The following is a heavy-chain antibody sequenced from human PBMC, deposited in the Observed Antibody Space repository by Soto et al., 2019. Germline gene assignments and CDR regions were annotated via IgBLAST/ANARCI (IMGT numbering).Heavy chain of an antibody. CDR1: GGTFNNYF. CDR3: ARGGRQRGQLLYPPSFDP. Sequence: KTSETLSLTCAVYGGTFNNYFWSWIRQPPGKGLEWIGEINHSGSTNYNPSLKSRVTISVDTSKNQFSLNLTSVTAADTAVYYCARGGRQRGQLLYPPSFDPWGQGTLVTVSS. D-gene: IGHD2-2*02. V-gene: IGHV4-34*01. CDR2: INHSGST. J-gene: IGHJ5*02.